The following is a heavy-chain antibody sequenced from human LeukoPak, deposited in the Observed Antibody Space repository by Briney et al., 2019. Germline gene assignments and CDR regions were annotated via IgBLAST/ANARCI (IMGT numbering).Heavy chain of an antibody. CDR2: INWNGDST. V-gene: IGHV3-20*04. D-gene: IGHD3-10*01. CDR3: ARARRGSSYYFDY. J-gene: IGHJ4*02. Sequence: GGSLRLSCAASGFTFDDYGMSWVRQGPGKGLEWVSGINWNGDSTGYADSVKGRFTISRDNAKNSLYLQMNNLRAEDTALYYCARARRGSSYYFDYWGQGTLVTVSS. CDR1: GFTFDDYG.